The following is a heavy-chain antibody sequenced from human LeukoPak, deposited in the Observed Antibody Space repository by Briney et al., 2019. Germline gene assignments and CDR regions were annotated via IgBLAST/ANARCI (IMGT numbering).Heavy chain of an antibody. CDR3: ARDQSSETYYMDV. CDR2: ISSSSSYI. J-gene: IGHJ6*03. D-gene: IGHD6-19*01. CDR1: GFTFSSYS. V-gene: IGHV3-21*01. Sequence: GGSLRLSCAASGFTFSSYSMNWVRQAPGKGLEWVSSISSSSSYIYYADSVKGRFTISRDNAKNSLYLQIHSLRAEDTAVYYCARDQSSETYYMDVWGKGTTVTVSS.